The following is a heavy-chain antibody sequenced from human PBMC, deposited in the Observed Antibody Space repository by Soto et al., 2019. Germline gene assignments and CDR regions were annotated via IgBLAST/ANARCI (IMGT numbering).Heavy chain of an antibody. J-gene: IGHJ4*02. CDR3: ARDRNYYDSSGPEFDY. D-gene: IGHD3-22*01. CDR1: GFTFSSYA. CDR2: ISYDGGNK. V-gene: IGHV3-30-3*01. Sequence: GGSLRLSCAASGFTFSSYAVHWVRQAPGKGLEWVAVISYDGGNKYYADSVKGRFTISRDNSKNTLYLQMNSLRAEDTAVYYCARDRNYYDSSGPEFDYWGQGTLVTVSS.